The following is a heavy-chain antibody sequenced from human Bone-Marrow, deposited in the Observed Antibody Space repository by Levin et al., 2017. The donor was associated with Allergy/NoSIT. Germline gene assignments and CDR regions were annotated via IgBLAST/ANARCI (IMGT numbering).Heavy chain of an antibody. CDR3: ITDLSGTYAMDV. D-gene: IGHD1-26*01. J-gene: IGHJ6*02. V-gene: IGHV3-15*01. Sequence: KTGGSLRLSCTASGFTMINTWMTWVRQAPGKGLEWVGRISNEGRGGRADYGASVRGRFTISRDDSKNMLHLQVNSLETEDTAVYYCITDLSGTYAMDVWGQGTTVTVSS. CDR1: GFTMINTW. CDR2: ISNEGRGGRA.